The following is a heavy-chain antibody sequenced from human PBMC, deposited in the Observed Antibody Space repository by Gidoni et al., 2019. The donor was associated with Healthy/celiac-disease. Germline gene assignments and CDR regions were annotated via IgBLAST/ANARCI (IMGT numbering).Heavy chain of an antibody. Sequence: EVQLLESGGGLVQPGGSLSLSCAASGFTFSSYAMSWVRQAPGKGLEWVSAISGSGGSKYYADSVKGRFTISRDNSKNTLYLQMNSLRAEDTAVYYCAKEGYYYDSSGYYSSRPEYFQHWGQGTLVTVSS. CDR1: GFTFSSYA. CDR2: ISGSGGSK. J-gene: IGHJ1*01. CDR3: AKEGYYYDSSGYYSSRPEYFQH. D-gene: IGHD3-22*01. V-gene: IGHV3-23*01.